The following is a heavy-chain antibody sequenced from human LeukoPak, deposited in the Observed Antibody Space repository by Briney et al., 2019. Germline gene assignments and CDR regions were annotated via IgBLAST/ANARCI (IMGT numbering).Heavy chain of an antibody. Sequence: SETLSLTCAVYGGSFSGYYWSWIRQAPGKGLEWIGEINHSGSTNQNPSLKSRVTISVDTTKNQFSLKLSSVTAADSAVYYCMRGAEQLSSYGMDVWGKGTTVTVSS. V-gene: IGHV4-34*01. D-gene: IGHD5-18*01. CDR2: INHSGST. J-gene: IGHJ6*04. CDR1: GGSFSGYY. CDR3: MRGAEQLSSYGMDV.